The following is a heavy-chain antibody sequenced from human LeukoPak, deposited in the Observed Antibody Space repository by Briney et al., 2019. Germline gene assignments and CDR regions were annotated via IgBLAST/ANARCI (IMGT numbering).Heavy chain of an antibody. V-gene: IGHV3-23*01. CDR2: ISGSGGNT. CDR1: GFTFNNFA. CDR3: ARDFDY. J-gene: IGHJ4*02. Sequence: GGSLRLSCTASGFTFNNFAMSWVRQAPGKGLEWVSAISGSGGNTYYADSVKGRFTISRDNSKNTLYLQMNSLRAEDTAVYYCARDFDYWGQGTLVTVSS.